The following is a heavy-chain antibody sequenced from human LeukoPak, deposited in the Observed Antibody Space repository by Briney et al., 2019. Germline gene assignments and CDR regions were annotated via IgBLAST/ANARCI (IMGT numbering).Heavy chain of an antibody. CDR3: ARGPTDEVFDY. V-gene: IGHV5-51*07. J-gene: IGHJ4*02. CDR2: MYPGDSDT. Sequence: GAPLQISSKSSGYNFRTYWIGCGHPLPGRGLEWMEIMYPGDSDTTYSPSFQGQVTISVDKSISTAYLQWSSLGASDTATYYWARGPTDEVFDYWGQGTLVGVSS. CDR1: GYNFRTYW.